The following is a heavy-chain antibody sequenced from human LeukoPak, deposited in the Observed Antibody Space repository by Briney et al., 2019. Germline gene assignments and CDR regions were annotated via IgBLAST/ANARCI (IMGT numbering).Heavy chain of an antibody. J-gene: IGHJ5*02. CDR2: ITGSGGRT. CDR1: GFTFSSYA. Sequence: GGSLRLSCAASGFTFSSYAMNWVRQAPGKGLEWVSAITGSGGRTYYADSVKGRFTISRDNAKNSLYLQMNSLRAEDTAVYYCASDSSSWYVGWFDPWGQGTLVTVSS. D-gene: IGHD6-13*01. CDR3: ASDSSSWYVGWFDP. V-gene: IGHV3-23*01.